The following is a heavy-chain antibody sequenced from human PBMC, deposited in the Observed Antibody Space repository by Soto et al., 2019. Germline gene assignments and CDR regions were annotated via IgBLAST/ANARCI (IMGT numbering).Heavy chain of an antibody. D-gene: IGHD3-16*01. CDR3: AVGELHYYFDY. Sequence: GGSLRLSCAASGSTIRDHYVDWVLQAPGKGLEWVGRSGNKVNSDTAEYGSSVKGRFTISRDDSWNSLYLQMNSLKASDTAMYYCAVGELHYYFDYWGQGTLVTVSS. CDR2: SGNKVNSDTA. CDR1: GSTIRDHY. J-gene: IGHJ4*02. V-gene: IGHV3-72*01.